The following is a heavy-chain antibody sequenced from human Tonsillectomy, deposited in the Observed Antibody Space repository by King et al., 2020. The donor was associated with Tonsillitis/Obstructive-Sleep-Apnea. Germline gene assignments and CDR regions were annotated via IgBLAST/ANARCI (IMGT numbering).Heavy chain of an antibody. CDR2: IYYSGST. CDR3: ARDMVLEAGGDAFDI. Sequence: VQPQESGPGLVKPSETLSLTCTVSGGSISSYYWSWIRQPPGKGLEWIGDIYYSGSTNYNPSLKSRVTISVDTSKNQFSLNLSSVTAADTAVYYCARDMVLEAGGDAFDIWGQGTMVTVSS. D-gene: IGHD2-8*01. CDR1: GGSISSYY. J-gene: IGHJ3*02. V-gene: IGHV4-59*01.